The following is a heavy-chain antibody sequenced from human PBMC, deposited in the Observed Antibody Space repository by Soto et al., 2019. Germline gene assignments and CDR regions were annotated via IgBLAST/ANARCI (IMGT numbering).Heavy chain of an antibody. D-gene: IGHD6-13*01. Sequence: GGSLRLSCAASGFTFSSYSMNWVRQAPGKGLEWVSSISSSSSYIYYADSVKGRFTISRDNAKNSLYLQMNSLRAEDTAVYYCAREYSSSWYYYYYGMDDWGQGTTVTVSS. CDR1: GFTFSSYS. V-gene: IGHV3-21*01. CDR3: AREYSSSWYYYYYGMDD. CDR2: ISSSSSYI. J-gene: IGHJ6*02.